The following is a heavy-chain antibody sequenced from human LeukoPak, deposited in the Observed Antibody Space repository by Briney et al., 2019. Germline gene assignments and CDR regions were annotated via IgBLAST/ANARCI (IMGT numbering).Heavy chain of an antibody. D-gene: IGHD3-9*01. J-gene: IGHJ2*01. CDR3: ARSGDFDWLLNWYFDL. CDR2: IYYSGST. CDR1: GGSFSGYY. Sequence: SETLSLTCAVYGGSFSGYYWSWIRQPPGKGLEWIGSIYYSGSTYYNPSLKSRVTISVDTSKNQFSLKLSSVTAADTAVYYCARSGDFDWLLNWYFDLWGRGTLVTVSS. V-gene: IGHV4-34*01.